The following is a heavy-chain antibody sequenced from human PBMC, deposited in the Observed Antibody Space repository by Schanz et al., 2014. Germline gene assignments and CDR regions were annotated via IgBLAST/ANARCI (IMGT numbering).Heavy chain of an antibody. J-gene: IGHJ4*02. D-gene: IGHD1-1*01. CDR2: ITYNGGTI. CDR1: GITFSSHS. V-gene: IGHV3-48*01. Sequence: EVQLLESGGGLVQPGGSLRLSCAASGITFSSHSFNWVRQAPGKGLEWISYITYNGGTIYYADSVKGRFTISRDNAKNSLYLEINSLRAEDPALYYCARDRRNADLDYWGQGTLVTVSS. CDR3: ARDRRNADLDY.